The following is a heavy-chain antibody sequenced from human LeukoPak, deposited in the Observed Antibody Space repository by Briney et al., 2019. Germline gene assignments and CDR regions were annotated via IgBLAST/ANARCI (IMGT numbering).Heavy chain of an antibody. V-gene: IGHV1-69*05. CDR2: IIPIFGTA. Sequence: GASVKVSCKASGYTFTSYGISWVRQAPGQGLEWMGGIIPIFGTANYAQKFQGRVTITRDTSASTAYMELSSLRSEDTAVYYCARFDCSSTSCFDYWGQGTLVTVSS. CDR1: GYTFTSYG. CDR3: ARFDCSSTSCFDY. D-gene: IGHD2-2*01. J-gene: IGHJ4*02.